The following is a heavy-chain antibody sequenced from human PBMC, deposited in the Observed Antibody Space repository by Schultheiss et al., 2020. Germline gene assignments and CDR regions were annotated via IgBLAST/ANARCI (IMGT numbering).Heavy chain of an antibody. V-gene: IGHV2-26*01. D-gene: IGHD2-2*01. CDR2: IFSNDEK. J-gene: IGHJ6*03. CDR1: GFSLSNARMG. CDR3: ARTYCSSTSCYDYYYYYYMDV. Sequence: SGPTLVKPTETLTLTCTVSGFSLSNARMGVSWIRQPPGKALEWLAHIFSNDEKSYSTSLKTRLTISKDTSKSQVVLTMTNMDPVDTATYYCARTYCSSTSCYDYYYYYYMDVWGKGTTVTVYS.